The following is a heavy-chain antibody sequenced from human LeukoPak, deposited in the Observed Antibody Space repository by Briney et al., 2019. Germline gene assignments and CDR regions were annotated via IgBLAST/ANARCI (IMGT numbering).Heavy chain of an antibody. V-gene: IGHV3-21*01. J-gene: IGHJ4*02. CDR2: ISSSSSYI. Sequence: GGSLRLSCAASGFTSSSYNMNWVRQAPGKGLEWVSSISSSSSYIYYADSVKGRFTISRDNAKNPLYLQMHSLRAEDTAVYYCNGDNWNDGLVDYWGQGTLVTVSS. CDR3: NGDNWNDGLVDY. D-gene: IGHD1-1*01. CDR1: GFTSSSYN.